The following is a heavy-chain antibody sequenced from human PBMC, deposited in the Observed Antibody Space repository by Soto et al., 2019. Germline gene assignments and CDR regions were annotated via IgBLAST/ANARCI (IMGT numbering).Heavy chain of an antibody. V-gene: IGHV3-30*18. Sequence: GGSLRLSCAASGFTFSSYGIHWVRQAPGKGLEWVALISYDGANKYYADSVKGRFTISRDNSKNTLYLQMNSLRAEDTAVYYWAKDQGYELVLDYYYGMDVWGQGTTVTVSS. CDR3: AKDQGYELVLDYYYGMDV. CDR2: ISYDGANK. CDR1: GFTFSSYG. D-gene: IGHD6-13*01. J-gene: IGHJ6*02.